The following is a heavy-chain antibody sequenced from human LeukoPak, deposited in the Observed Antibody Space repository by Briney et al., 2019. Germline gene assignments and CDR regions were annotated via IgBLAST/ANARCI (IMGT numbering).Heavy chain of an antibody. CDR3: ARGGDSSGFFDY. CDR2: MNPNSGNT. CDR1: GYTFTSYD. Sequence: ASVKVSCNASGYTFTSYDINWVRQATGQGLEWMGWMNPNSGNTGYAQNFQGRVTMTRNTSISTAYMELSSLRSEDTAVYYCARGGDSSGFFDYWGQGTLVTVSS. V-gene: IGHV1-8*01. J-gene: IGHJ4*02. D-gene: IGHD3-22*01.